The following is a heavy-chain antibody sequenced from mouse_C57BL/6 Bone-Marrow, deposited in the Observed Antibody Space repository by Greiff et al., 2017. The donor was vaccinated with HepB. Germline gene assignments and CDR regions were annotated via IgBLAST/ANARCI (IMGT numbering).Heavy chain of an antibody. J-gene: IGHJ3*01. V-gene: IGHV1-9*01. CDR1: GYTFTGYW. CDR3: ARTGYSYMVTPWFAY. CDR2: ILPGSGST. D-gene: IGHD2-2*01. Sequence: VQLQQSGAELMKPGASVKLSCKATGYTFTGYWIEWVKQRPGHGLEWIGEILPGSGSTNYNEKFKGKATFTADTSSNTAYMQLSSLTTEDAAIYYWARTGYSYMVTPWFAYWGQGTLVTVSA.